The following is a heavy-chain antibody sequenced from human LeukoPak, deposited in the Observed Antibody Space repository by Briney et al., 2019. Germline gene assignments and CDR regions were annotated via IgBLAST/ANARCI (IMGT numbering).Heavy chain of an antibody. J-gene: IGHJ6*02. CDR1: GYTFTGYY. Sequence: ASVKVSCKASGYTFTGYYMHWVRQAPGQGLEWMGRINPNSGGTNYAQKFQGRVTMTRDTSISTAYMELSRLRSEDTAVYYCARGWPLNYYYYGMDVWGQGTTVTVSS. CDR3: ARGWPLNYYYYGMDV. CDR2: INPNSGGT. V-gene: IGHV1-2*06.